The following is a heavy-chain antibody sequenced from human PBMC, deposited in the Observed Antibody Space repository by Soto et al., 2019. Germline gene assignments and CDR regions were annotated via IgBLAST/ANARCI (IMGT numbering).Heavy chain of an antibody. D-gene: IGHD5-12*01. V-gene: IGHV1-18*01. Sequence: SGYTFTNYGITWVRQAPGQGLEWVGWINAYRGNTNYAQKLQGRVTMTTDTSTSTAYMELTSLRSDDTAVYFCAREVVGSGYNFFRFDPWGQGTLVTAPQ. CDR2: INAYRGNT. J-gene: IGHJ5*02. CDR1: GYTFTNYG. CDR3: AREVVGSGYNFFRFDP.